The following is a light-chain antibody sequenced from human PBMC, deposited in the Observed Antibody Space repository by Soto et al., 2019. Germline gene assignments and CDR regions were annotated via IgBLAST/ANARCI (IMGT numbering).Light chain of an antibody. CDR1: SSDVGGYNF. CDR2: EIN. Sequence: QSALTQPPSASGSPGQSVTISCTGTSSDVGGYNFVSWYQQQPGTAPKLIIYEINKRPSGVPDRFSGSKSGNTASLTVSGLQAEDEADYYCTSYAGSNNRYVFGTGTKVTVL. J-gene: IGLJ1*01. CDR3: TSYAGSNNRYV. V-gene: IGLV2-8*01.